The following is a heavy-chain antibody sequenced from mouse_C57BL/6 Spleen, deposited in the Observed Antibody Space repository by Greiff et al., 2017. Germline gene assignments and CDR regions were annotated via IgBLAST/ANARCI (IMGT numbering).Heavy chain of an antibody. CDR1: GYTFTDYE. V-gene: IGHV1-15*01. CDR2: IDPETGGT. J-gene: IGHJ3*01. Sequence: VKLMESGAELVRPGASVTLSCKASGYTFTDYEMHWVKQTPVHGLEWIGAIDPETGGTAYNQKFKGKAILTADKSSSTAYMELRSLTSEDSAVYYCTRTHYYGSSNWFAYWGQGTLVTVSA. D-gene: IGHD1-1*01. CDR3: TRTHYYGSSNWFAY.